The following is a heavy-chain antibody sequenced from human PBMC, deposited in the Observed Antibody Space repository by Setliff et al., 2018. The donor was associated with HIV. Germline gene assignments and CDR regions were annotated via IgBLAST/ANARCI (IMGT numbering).Heavy chain of an antibody. CDR1: GESVSGYY. J-gene: IGHJ6*03. Sequence: SETLSLTCAVYGESVSGYYWSWIRQPPGKGLEWIGEIDHSGSTNYNPSLKSRVTISVDTSKNQFSLKLSSVTAADTAVYYCARDRSNWNYGKNYMDVRGKGTTGTVSS. V-gene: IGHV4-34*01. CDR2: IDHSGST. D-gene: IGHD1-7*01. CDR3: ARDRSNWNYGKNYMDV.